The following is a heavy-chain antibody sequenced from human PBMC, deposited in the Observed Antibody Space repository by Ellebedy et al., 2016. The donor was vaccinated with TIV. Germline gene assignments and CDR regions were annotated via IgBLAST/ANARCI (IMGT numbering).Heavy chain of an antibody. V-gene: IGHV1-46*01. CDR1: GYTFTSYY. CDR2: INPSGGST. D-gene: IGHD7-27*01. CDR3: ARETNYPGEPFDY. J-gene: IGHJ4*02. Sequence: AASVKVSCKASGYTFTSYYMHWVRQAPGQGLEWMGIINPSGGSTSYAQKFQGRVTMSVDTSKNQFSLKLSSVTAADTAVYYCARETNYPGEPFDYWGQGTLVTVSS.